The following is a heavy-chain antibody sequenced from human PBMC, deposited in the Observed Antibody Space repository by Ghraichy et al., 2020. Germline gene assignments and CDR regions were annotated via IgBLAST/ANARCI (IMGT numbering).Heavy chain of an antibody. CDR1: GFTFSSSA. CDR2: IVVGSGNT. Sequence: SVKVSCKASGFTFSSSAVKWVRQARGQRLEWIGWIVVGSGNTDYAQKFQERVTFTRDMSTSTAYMELSSLRSEDTAVYYCASGTPITSDRRGYSLSLGYSSYGMDVWGQGTTVTVSS. J-gene: IGHJ6*02. CDR3: ASGTPITSDRRGYSLSLGYSSYGMDV. V-gene: IGHV1-58*01. D-gene: IGHD3-22*01.